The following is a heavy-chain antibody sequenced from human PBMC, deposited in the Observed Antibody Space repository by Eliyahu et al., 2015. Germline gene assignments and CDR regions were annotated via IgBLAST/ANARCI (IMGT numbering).Heavy chain of an antibody. CDR2: ISGSGGST. CDR1: GFTFXSYA. CDR3: AKDLQVGATYPLYFDY. V-gene: IGHV3-23*01. D-gene: IGHD1-26*01. J-gene: IGHJ4*02. Sequence: EVQLLESGGGLVQPGGSLRLSCAASGFTFXSYAMXWVRQAPGKGLEWVSAISGSGGSTYYADSVKGRFTISRDNSKNTLYLQMNSLRAEDTAVYYCAKDLQVGATYPLYFDYWGQGTLVTVSS.